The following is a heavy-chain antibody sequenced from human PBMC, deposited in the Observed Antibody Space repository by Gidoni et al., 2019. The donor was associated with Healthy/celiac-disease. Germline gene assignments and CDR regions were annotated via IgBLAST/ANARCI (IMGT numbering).Heavy chain of an antibody. V-gene: IGHV3-23*01. CDR1: GFTYSSYA. D-gene: IGHD3-3*01. J-gene: IGHJ4*02. Sequence: EVELLESGGGLVQPGGALRRSCAAAGFTYSSYAMSWVRQAPGEGLEWVSAISGSGGNTYSAAPVKVRFTIPSDNSKTTLSLQMNSLRAEDTAVYYCAKASIFGVVIIASFDYWGQGTLVTVSS. CDR2: ISGSGGNT. CDR3: AKASIFGVVIIASFDY.